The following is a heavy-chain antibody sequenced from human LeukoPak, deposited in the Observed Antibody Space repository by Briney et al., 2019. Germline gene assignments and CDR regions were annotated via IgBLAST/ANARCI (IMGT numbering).Heavy chain of an antibody. J-gene: IGHJ4*02. CDR2: IYYNGNT. Sequence: PSETLSLTCTVSGGSMNSYYWNWIRQPPGKGLEWIGYIYYNGNTNYNPSLKSRVTISLDTSKNQFSLQLSSVTAADTAVYYCARAGQGVAPNFDSWGQGTLVTVSS. CDR1: GGSMNSYY. CDR3: ARAGQGVAPNFDS. D-gene: IGHD5-12*01. V-gene: IGHV4-59*01.